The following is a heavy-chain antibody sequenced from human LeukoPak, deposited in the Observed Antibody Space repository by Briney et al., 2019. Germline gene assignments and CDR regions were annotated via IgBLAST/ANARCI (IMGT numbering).Heavy chain of an antibody. CDR3: ARHGHGTYRSTWYSL. Sequence: SETLSLICSVSGVSIKSSYWSWIRQPPGKGLEWIGDSESIIYNPSLRSRVTISVDASKNQVSLRLSSVTAADTAFYYCARHGHGTYRSTWYSLWGQGTLVTVSS. J-gene: IGHJ4*02. V-gene: IGHV4-59*08. CDR2: SESI. CDR1: GVSIKSSY. D-gene: IGHD6-13*01.